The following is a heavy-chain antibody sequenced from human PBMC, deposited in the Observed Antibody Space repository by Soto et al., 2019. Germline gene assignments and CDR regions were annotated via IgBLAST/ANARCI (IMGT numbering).Heavy chain of an antibody. Sequence: TLSLTCTVSGGSISSGGYYWSWIRQHPGKGLEWIGYIYYSGSTYYNPSLKSRVTISVDTSKNQFSLKLSSVTAADTAVYYGARDTGEGAFDIWGQGTMVTVSS. V-gene: IGHV4-31*03. J-gene: IGHJ3*02. D-gene: IGHD4-17*01. CDR2: IYYSGST. CDR3: ARDTGEGAFDI. CDR1: GGSISSGGYY.